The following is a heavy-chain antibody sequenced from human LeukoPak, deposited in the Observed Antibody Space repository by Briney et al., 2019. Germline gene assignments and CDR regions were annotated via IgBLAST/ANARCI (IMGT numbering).Heavy chain of an antibody. Sequence: SETLSLTCTVSGGSISSGDYYWSWIRQPPGKGLEWIGYIYYSGSTYYNPSLKSRVTISVDTSKNQFSLKLSSVTAADTAVYYCARTISGRITIFGVVMVAFDIWGQGTMVTVSS. CDR2: IYYSGST. CDR3: ARTISGRITIFGVVMVAFDI. V-gene: IGHV4-30-4*08. J-gene: IGHJ3*02. CDR1: GGSISSGDYY. D-gene: IGHD3-3*01.